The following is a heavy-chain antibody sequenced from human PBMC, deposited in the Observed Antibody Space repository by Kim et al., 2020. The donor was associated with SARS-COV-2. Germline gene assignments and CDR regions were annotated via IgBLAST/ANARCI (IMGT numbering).Heavy chain of an antibody. D-gene: IGHD1-26*01. Sequence: SETLSLTCAVYGGSFSGYYWSWIRQPPGKGLEWIGEINHRGSTNYNPSLKSRVTISVDTSKNQFSLKLSSVTPAATAVYYCAGRRSGSYEKDFDLWGRGTLVTVCS. V-gene: IGHV4-34*01. CDR2: INHRGST. CDR3: AGRRSGSYEKDFDL. CDR1: GGSFSGYY. J-gene: IGHJ2*01.